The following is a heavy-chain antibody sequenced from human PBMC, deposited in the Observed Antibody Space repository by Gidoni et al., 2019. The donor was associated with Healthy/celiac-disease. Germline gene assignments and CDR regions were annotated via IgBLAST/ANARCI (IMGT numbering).Heavy chain of an antibody. CDR3: ARFYYDSSGYYGVDAFDI. Sequence: QLQLQESGPGLVKPSETLSLTCTVSGGSISSSSYYWGWIRQPPGKGLEWIGSIYYSGSPYYNPSLKSPVTISVDTPKNQFSLKLSSVTAADTAVYYCARFYYDSSGYYGVDAFDIWGQGTMVTVSS. D-gene: IGHD3-22*01. V-gene: IGHV4-39*01. J-gene: IGHJ3*02. CDR2: IYYSGSP. CDR1: GGSISSSSYY.